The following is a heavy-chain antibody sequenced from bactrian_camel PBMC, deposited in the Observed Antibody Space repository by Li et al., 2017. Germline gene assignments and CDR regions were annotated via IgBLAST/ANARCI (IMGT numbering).Heavy chain of an antibody. D-gene: IGHD3*01. V-gene: IGHV3S55*01. J-gene: IGHJ4*01. CDR2: IGSDGRP. CDR3: AASDMGGYCRGGHMTAYNY. Sequence: HVQLVESGGGSVQAGGSLRLSGTASGYTFRNVCMGWFRQVEGKEREGVAAIGSDGRPRYADSVKGRFTISKDNAKNTLTLQMSSLKPEDTAVYYCAASDMGGYCRGGHMTAYNYWGQGTQVTVS. CDR1: GYTFRNVC.